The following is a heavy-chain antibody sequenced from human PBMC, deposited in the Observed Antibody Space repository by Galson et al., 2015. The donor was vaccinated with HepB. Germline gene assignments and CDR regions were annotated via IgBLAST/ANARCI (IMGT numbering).Heavy chain of an antibody. J-gene: IGHJ6*02. CDR3: ARDQEIVVVMRDYYYGMDV. CDR2: IWYDGSNK. Sequence: SLRLSCAASGFTFSSYGMHWVRQAPGKGLEWVAVIWYDGSNKYYADSVKGRFTISRDNSKNTLYLQMNSLRAEDTAVYYCARDQEIVVVMRDYYYGMDVWGQGTTVTVSS. V-gene: IGHV3-33*08. D-gene: IGHD3-22*01. CDR1: GFTFSSYG.